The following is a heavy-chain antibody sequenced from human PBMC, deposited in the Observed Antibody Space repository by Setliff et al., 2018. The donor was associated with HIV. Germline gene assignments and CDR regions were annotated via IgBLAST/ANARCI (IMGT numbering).Heavy chain of an antibody. CDR3: ARDPGRYNGMDV. Sequence: GGSLRLSCAASGFTFNDYAMHWVRQAPGKGLEWVAVIWHDGSNQYYADSVKGRFTISRDNSRNTQYLQMNSLSVEDTAVYYCARDPGRYNGMDVWGQGTTVTVSS. J-gene: IGHJ6*02. D-gene: IGHD1-20*01. CDR1: GFTFNDYA. V-gene: IGHV3-33*01. CDR2: IWHDGSNQ.